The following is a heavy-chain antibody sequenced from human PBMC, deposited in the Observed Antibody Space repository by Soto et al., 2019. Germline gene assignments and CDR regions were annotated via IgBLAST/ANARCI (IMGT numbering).Heavy chain of an antibody. V-gene: IGHV3-30-3*01. CDR2: ISYDGSNK. CDR1: RVTVYISA. D-gene: IGHD5-18*01. CDR3: ARVVGTAMVPYVMAV. J-gene: IGHJ6*01. Sequence: WGSLKLASAACRVTVYISAIPWFRQTPGKGLEWVAVISYDGSNKYYADSVKGRFTISRDNSKNTLYLQMNSLRAEDTAVYYCARVVGTAMVPYVMAVWRKGTTVTGSS.